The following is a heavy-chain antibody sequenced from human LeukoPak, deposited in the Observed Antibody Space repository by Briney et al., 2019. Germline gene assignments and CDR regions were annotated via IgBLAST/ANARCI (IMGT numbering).Heavy chain of an antibody. Sequence: GASVKVSCKASGYTFTSYYMHWVRQAPGQGLEWMGIINPSGGSTSYAQKFQGRVTMTRDMSTSTVYMELSSLRSEDTAVYYCARDAGYCSGGSCYTGWFDPWGQGTLVTVSS. CDR1: GYTFTSYY. J-gene: IGHJ5*02. D-gene: IGHD2-15*01. CDR3: ARDAGYCSGGSCYTGWFDP. CDR2: INPSGGST. V-gene: IGHV1-46*01.